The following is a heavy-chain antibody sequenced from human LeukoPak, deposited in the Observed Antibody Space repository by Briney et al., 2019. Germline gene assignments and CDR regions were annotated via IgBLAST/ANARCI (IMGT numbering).Heavy chain of an antibody. CDR2: INADNGNT. Sequence: ASVKVSCKASGYTFINYAIHWVRQAPGQRLEWMGWINADNGNTKYSQEFQTRVTITRDTSANTVYMELSSLRSEDMAVYYCARGPRKDYDTSGYYYEASYYMDVWGKGTMVTVS. J-gene: IGHJ6*03. D-gene: IGHD3-22*01. CDR3: ARGPRKDYDTSGYYYEASYYMDV. CDR1: GYTFINYA. V-gene: IGHV1-3*03.